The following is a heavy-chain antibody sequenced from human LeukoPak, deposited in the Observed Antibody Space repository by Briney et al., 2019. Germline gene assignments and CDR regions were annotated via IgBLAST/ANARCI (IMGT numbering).Heavy chain of an antibody. CDR1: GFTFSSYG. V-gene: IGHV3-23*01. D-gene: IGHD3-10*02. CDR3: AELGITMIGGV. CDR2: IIDSGGST. Sequence: PGGSLRLSCAASGFTFSSYGMSWVRQAPGKGLEWVSAIIDSGGSTYYADSVKGRFTISRDNSKSTLYLQMNSLRAEDTAVYYCAELGITMIGGVWGKGTTVTISS. J-gene: IGHJ6*04.